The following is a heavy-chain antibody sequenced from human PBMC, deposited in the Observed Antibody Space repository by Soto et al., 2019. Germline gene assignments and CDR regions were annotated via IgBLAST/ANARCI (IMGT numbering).Heavy chain of an antibody. CDR2: IFYTGST. CDR3: ARSGHSFGGVV. D-gene: IGHD3-16*01. V-gene: IGHV4-59*01. Sequence: SETLSLTCTVSGGSMSGYYCSWIRQPPGKGLEYIGYIFYTGSTSYNASLTSRVAISLDTPNNQIALKLKSVTAADTAVYYCARSGHSFGGVVWGQGILVTVSS. CDR1: GGSMSGYY. J-gene: IGHJ4*02.